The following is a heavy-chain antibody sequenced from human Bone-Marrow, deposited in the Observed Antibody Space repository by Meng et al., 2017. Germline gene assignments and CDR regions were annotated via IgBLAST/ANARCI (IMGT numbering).Heavy chain of an antibody. V-gene: IGHV4-31*03. CDR3: AREAGRDGYATPNFDH. CDR2: IYYTGST. D-gene: IGHD5-24*01. Sequence: QVQLPESGPGLVKPSQTLSLTCTVSGGSIGSGGYYWSWIRQHPGKGLEWIGYIYYTGSTFYNPSLKSRLTISVDTSKNQFSLKLISATAADTAVYYCAREAGRDGYATPNFDHWGQGTLVTVSS. J-gene: IGHJ4*02. CDR1: GGSIGSGGYY.